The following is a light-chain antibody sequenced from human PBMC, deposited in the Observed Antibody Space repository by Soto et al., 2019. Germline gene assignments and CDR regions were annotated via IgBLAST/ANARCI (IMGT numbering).Light chain of an antibody. CDR3: QQYYSFPFT. Sequence: AIRMTQSPSSLSAYTGDRVTVTCRASQGINSYLAWYQQKPGKAPNLLIYAASTLQSGVPSRFSGSGSGTDFTLPISCLQSEDFATYYCQQYYSFPFTFGPGTKVDI. V-gene: IGKV1-8*01. CDR1: QGINSY. J-gene: IGKJ3*01. CDR2: AAS.